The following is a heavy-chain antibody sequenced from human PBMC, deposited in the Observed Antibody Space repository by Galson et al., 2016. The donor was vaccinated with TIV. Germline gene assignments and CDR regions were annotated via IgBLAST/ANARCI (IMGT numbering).Heavy chain of an antibody. CDR3: ARKAGNYYYAMDI. J-gene: IGHJ6*02. Sequence: WIGYIYYSGSTFYNPSLKSRLTISLDTSKNQFSLKVTSVTAADTAVDYCARKAGNYYYAMDIWGQGTQVTVSS. CDR2: IYYSGST. V-gene: IGHV4-30-4*01.